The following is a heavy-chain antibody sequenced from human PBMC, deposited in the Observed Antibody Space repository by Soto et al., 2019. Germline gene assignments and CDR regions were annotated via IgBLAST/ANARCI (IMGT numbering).Heavy chain of an antibody. Sequence: GGSLRLSCAASGFTFSSYGMHWVRQAPGKGLEWVAVISYDGSNKYYADSVKGRFTISRDNSKNTLYLQMSSLRSEDTAVYYCARDNYYDSSGHDYWGQATLVTVSS. V-gene: IGHV3-30*03. D-gene: IGHD3-22*01. CDR2: ISYDGSNK. CDR3: ARDNYYDSSGHDY. CDR1: GFTFSSYG. J-gene: IGHJ4*02.